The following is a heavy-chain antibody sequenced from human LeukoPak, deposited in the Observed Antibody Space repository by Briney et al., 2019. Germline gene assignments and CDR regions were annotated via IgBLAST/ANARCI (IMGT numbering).Heavy chain of an antibody. CDR2: ISGSGGST. D-gene: IGHD5-24*01. CDR3: TKGGDGYNWRHAFDI. CDR1: GFIFSSYA. J-gene: IGHJ3*02. Sequence: GSLRLSCAASGFIFSSYAMSWVRRAPGKGLEWGSAISGSGGSTYYADSVKGRFTISRDNSKNTLYLQMNSLRAEDTAVYYCTKGGDGYNWRHAFDIWGQGTMVTVSS. V-gene: IGHV3-23*01.